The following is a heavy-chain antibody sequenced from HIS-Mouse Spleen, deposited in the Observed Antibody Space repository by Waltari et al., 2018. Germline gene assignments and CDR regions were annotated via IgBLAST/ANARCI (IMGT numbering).Heavy chain of an antibody. Sequence: GSTNYNPSLKSRVTISVDTSKNQFSLKLSSVTAADTAVYYCARDNWGSGTFDYYYYGMDVWGQGTTVTVSS. D-gene: IGHD7-27*01. CDR2: GST. V-gene: IGHV4-59*01. CDR3: ARDNWGSGTFDYYYYGMDV. J-gene: IGHJ6*02.